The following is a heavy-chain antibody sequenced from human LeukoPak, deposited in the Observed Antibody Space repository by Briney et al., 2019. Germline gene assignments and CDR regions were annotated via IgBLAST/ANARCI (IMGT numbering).Heavy chain of an antibody. CDR3: ARVSGAGYSYGQYYFDY. CDR1: GGSFSGYY. D-gene: IGHD5-18*01. Sequence: SETLSLTCAVYGGSFSGYYWSWIRQPPGKGLEWIGEINHSGSTNYNPSLKSRVTISVDTSKNQFSLKLSSVTAADTAVYYCARVSGAGYSYGQYYFDYWGQGTLVTVSS. J-gene: IGHJ4*02. V-gene: IGHV4-34*01. CDR2: INHSGST.